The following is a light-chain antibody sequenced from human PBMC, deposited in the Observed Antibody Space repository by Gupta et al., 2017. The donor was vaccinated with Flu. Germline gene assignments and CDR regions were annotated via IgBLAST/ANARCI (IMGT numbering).Light chain of an antibody. Sequence: DIQLTPSPSSLSASVGERVTITCRASQSISGYLSWYQQKPGEAPKLLIYGASTLHSGVPSRFSGSGSGTDITLTINRLQPEDFATYICQQTFSTPYTFGQGTKLEI. V-gene: IGKV1-39*01. CDR2: GAS. CDR3: QQTFSTPYT. J-gene: IGKJ2*01. CDR1: QSISGY.